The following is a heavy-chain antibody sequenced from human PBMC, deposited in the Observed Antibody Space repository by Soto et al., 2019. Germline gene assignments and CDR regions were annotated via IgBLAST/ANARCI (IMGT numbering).Heavy chain of an antibody. CDR2: IIPMFGTP. Sequence: SVKVSCKASGGTFSKYAISWVRQAPGQGLEWLGGIIPMFGTPNYAQKFQGRVTISADESTTTAYLELSSLRSADTAVYFCARKLSDSNFYHGLAVWGQGTTATVSS. CDR1: GGTFSKYA. V-gene: IGHV1-69*13. D-gene: IGHD3-22*01. CDR3: ARKLSDSNFYHGLAV. J-gene: IGHJ6*02.